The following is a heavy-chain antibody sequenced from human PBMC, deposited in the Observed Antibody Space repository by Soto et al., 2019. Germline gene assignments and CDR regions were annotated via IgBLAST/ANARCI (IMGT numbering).Heavy chain of an antibody. D-gene: IGHD6-19*01. V-gene: IGHV4-34*02. CDR1: GGSFSGYY. CDR3: AAAVARGWFDP. CDR2: SNNSGST. Sequence: QVQLQQWGAGLLKPSETLSLTCAIYGGSFSGYYWSWIRQPPGKGLEWIGESNNSGSTNYNPSLKSRVAMSVDTSKNQFSLKLSSVTAADMAVYYCAAAVARGWFDPWGQGTLVTVSS. J-gene: IGHJ5*02.